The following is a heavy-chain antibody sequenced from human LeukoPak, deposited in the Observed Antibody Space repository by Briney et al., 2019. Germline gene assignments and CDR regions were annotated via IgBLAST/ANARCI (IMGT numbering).Heavy chain of an antibody. V-gene: IGHV3-23*01. CDR3: AKDGWEYHFDTSGPFDAFDI. J-gene: IGHJ3*02. D-gene: IGHD3-22*01. Sequence: PGGSLRLSCAASGFTFSDYAMNWVRQAPGKGLEWVSAISGTGDSTYHADSVKGRFTISRDNSKNTLYLQMNSLRAEDTAVYYCAKDGWEYHFDTSGPFDAFDIWGQGTMVTVSS. CDR2: ISGTGDST. CDR1: GFTFSDYA.